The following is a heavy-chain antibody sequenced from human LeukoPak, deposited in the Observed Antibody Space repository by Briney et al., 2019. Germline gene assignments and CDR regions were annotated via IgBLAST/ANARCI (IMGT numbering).Heavy chain of an antibody. D-gene: IGHD5-18*01. CDR2: IYPDDSDP. V-gene: IGHV5-51*01. CDR3: ARPEWIQGAFDI. Sequence: NLGESLKISCKGSGYSFTSYWIGWVRQMPGKGLEWMGIIYPDDSDPRYSPSFQGQVTISADKSISTAYLQWSSLKASDTSMYYCARPEWIQGAFDIWGQEKMVTVSS. J-gene: IGHJ3*02. CDR1: GYSFTSYW.